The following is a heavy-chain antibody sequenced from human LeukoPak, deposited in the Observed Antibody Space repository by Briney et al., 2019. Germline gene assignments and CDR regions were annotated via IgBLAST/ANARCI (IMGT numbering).Heavy chain of an antibody. D-gene: IGHD3-10*01. CDR2: IYYSGST. Sequence: SETLSLTCTVSDGSISSYYWSWIRQPPGKGLEWIGYIYYSGSTNYNPSLKSRVTISVDTSKNQFSLKLSSVTAADTAVYYCARGSKYGSGSFTEYYFDYWGQGTLVTVSS. V-gene: IGHV4-59*08. J-gene: IGHJ4*02. CDR3: ARGSKYGSGSFTEYYFDY. CDR1: DGSISSYY.